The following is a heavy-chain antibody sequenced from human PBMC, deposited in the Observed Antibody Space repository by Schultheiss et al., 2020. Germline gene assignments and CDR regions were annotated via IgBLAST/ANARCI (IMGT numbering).Heavy chain of an antibody. CDR2: ISWNDDK. V-gene: IGHV2-5*01. D-gene: IGHD3-16*01. CDR1: GFSLSTSGVS. CDR3: AHILWAQSTMLAGSRGFDS. Sequence: SGPTLVKPTQTLTLTCSFSGFSLSTSGVSVGWVRQPPGKALEWLALISWNDDKRYNPSLNTRLTITKDTSKNQVVLTMTNMDPVDTATFFCAHILWAQSTMLAGSRGFDSWGQGVLVTVSS. J-gene: IGHJ4*02.